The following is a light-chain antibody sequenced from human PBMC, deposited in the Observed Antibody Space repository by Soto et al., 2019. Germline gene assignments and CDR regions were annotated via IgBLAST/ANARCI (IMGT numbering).Light chain of an antibody. Sequence: DIQMTQSPSTLSASVGDRVTITCRASQSISTWLAWYQQKPGKAPKLLIYKASSLRNGVPSRFSGSGSGTEFPLTICRLQPDDFASYYCQQYNGYPHTFGQGTKLEIK. CDR3: QQYNGYPHT. CDR2: KAS. J-gene: IGKJ2*01. V-gene: IGKV1-5*03. CDR1: QSISTW.